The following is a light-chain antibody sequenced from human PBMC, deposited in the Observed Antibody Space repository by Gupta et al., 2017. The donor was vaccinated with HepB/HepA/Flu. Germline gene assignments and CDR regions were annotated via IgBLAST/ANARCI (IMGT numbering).Light chain of an antibody. CDR2: GAS. Sequence: EIVMTHSPGTLSVSPGERATLSCRASQSVSSDLAWYQQKPGQTPRLLIYGASTRATGIPARFSGSGSGTEFTLTISSLQSEDFAIYYCQQYNNWPLTFGGGTKVEIK. CDR1: QSVSSD. V-gene: IGKV3-15*01. J-gene: IGKJ4*01. CDR3: QQYNNWPLT.